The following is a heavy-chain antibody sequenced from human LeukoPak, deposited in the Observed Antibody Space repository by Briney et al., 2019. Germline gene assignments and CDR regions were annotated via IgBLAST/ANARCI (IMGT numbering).Heavy chain of an antibody. Sequence: ASVKVSCKASGYTFTGYYMHWARQAPGQGLEWMGWINPNSGGTNYAQKFQGRVTMTRDTSISTAYMELSRLRSDDTAVYYCARDFYSGWYSPAFDYWGQGTLVTVSS. CDR3: ARDFYSGWYSPAFDY. J-gene: IGHJ4*02. D-gene: IGHD6-19*01. CDR2: INPNSGGT. CDR1: GYTFTGYY. V-gene: IGHV1-2*02.